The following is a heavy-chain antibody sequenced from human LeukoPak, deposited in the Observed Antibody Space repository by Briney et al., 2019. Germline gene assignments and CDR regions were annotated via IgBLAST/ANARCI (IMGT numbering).Heavy chain of an antibody. Sequence: GGSLRLSCAASGFTFSDYYMSWIRQAPGKGLEWVSYISSSGSTIYYADSVKGRFTISRDNAKNTLYLQMNSLRAEDTAVYYCARDLRVWFGENAFDIWGQGTMVTVSS. CDR3: ARDLRVWFGENAFDI. J-gene: IGHJ3*02. CDR1: GFTFSDYY. D-gene: IGHD3-10*01. V-gene: IGHV3-11*04. CDR2: ISSSGSTI.